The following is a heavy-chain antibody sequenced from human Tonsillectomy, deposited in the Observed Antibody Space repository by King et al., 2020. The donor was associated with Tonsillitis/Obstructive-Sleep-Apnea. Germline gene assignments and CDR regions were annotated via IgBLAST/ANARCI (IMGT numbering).Heavy chain of an antibody. V-gene: IGHV3-48*02. D-gene: IGHD2-2*01. CDR3: ARGLYCTSNSCSNYYYSYMDV. J-gene: IGHJ6*03. CDR2: ISGSSTSSSII. Sequence: VQLVESGGGLVQPGGSPRLSCAASGFTFSDYSMNWVRQAPGKGLEWVSYISGSSTSSSIIYYADSVRGRFTISRDNAKNSLYLQMNSLGDEDTAVYYCARGLYCTSNSCSNYYYSYMDVWGKGTTVTVS. CDR1: GFTFSDYS.